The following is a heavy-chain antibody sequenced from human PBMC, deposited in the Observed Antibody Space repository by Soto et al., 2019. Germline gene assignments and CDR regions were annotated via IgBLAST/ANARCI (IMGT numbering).Heavy chain of an antibody. V-gene: IGHV1-69*13. D-gene: IGHD6-19*01. CDR2: IIPIFGTA. CDR3: ARVLKQWLVLRLHYYSGMDV. CDR1: GGTFSSYA. Sequence: SVKVSCKASGGTFSSYAISWVRQAPGQGLEWMGGIIPIFGTANYAQKFQGRVTITADESTSTAYMELSSLRSEDTAVYYCARVLKQWLVLRLHYYSGMDVGGKGTTVTVSS. J-gene: IGHJ6*04.